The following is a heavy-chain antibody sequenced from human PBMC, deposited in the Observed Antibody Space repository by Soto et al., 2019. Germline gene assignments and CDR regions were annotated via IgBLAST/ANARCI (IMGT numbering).Heavy chain of an antibody. J-gene: IGHJ5*02. Sequence: ASVKVSCKASGYTFTGYYLHWVRQAPGQRLEWMGWINPNSGATNYAENLQGRVTLTRDMSISTAYMELTRLTSEDTAVYYCAKSIIRFLEWSSPFDPWGQGTLVTGSS. CDR2: INPNSGAT. CDR1: GYTFTGYY. V-gene: IGHV1-2*02. CDR3: AKSIIRFLEWSSPFDP. D-gene: IGHD3-3*01.